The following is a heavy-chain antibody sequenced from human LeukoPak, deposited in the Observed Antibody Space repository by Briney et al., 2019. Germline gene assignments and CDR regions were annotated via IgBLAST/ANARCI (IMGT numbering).Heavy chain of an antibody. CDR3: AKPSRVVPAAAFDY. D-gene: IGHD2-2*01. V-gene: IGHV3-23*01. CDR1: GFTFSSYA. CDR2: ISVSGGRT. Sequence: GGTLRLSCAASGFTFSSYAMNWVRQAPGKGLEWVSAISVSGGRTHNADSVKGRFTISRDNSKSTLYVQLSSLRAEDTAVYYCAKPSRVVPAAAFDYWGQGTLVTVSS. J-gene: IGHJ4*02.